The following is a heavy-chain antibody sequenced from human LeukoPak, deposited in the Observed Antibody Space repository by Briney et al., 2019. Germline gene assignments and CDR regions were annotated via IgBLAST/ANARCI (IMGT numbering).Heavy chain of an antibody. D-gene: IGHD6-19*01. V-gene: IGHV4-34*01. CDR3: ARTLGYSSGWSRSYWYFDL. Sequence: PSETLSLTCAVYGGSFSGYYWSWIRPPPGKGLEWIGEIHHSGSTNYNPSLKSRITISVDTSKNQFSLKLSSVTAADTAVYYCARTLGYSSGWSRSYWYFDLWGRGTLVTVSS. CDR2: IHHSGST. J-gene: IGHJ2*01. CDR1: GGSFSGYY.